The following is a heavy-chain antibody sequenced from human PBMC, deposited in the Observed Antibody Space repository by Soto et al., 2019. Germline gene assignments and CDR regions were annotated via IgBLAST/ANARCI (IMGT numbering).Heavy chain of an antibody. CDR2: ISAYNGNT. J-gene: IGHJ4*02. CDR3: ARDRGVYYDFWSGYPDY. D-gene: IGHD3-3*01. Sequence: ASVKVSCKASGYTFTSHGISWVRQAPGQGLEWMGWISAYNGNTNYAQKLQGRVTMTTDTSTSTAYMELRSLRSDDTAVYYCARDRGVYYDFWSGYPDYWGQGTLVTVSS. CDR1: GYTFTSHG. V-gene: IGHV1-18*01.